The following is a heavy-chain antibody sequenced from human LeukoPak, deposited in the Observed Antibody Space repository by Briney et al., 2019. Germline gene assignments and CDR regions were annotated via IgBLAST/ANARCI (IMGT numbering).Heavy chain of an antibody. CDR1: GGSISSYY. CDR3: ARQCSGGSCYSYGMDV. CDR2: IYYSGST. D-gene: IGHD2-15*01. V-gene: IGHV4-59*08. J-gene: IGHJ6*02. Sequence: SETLSLTCTVSGGSISSYYWSWIRQPPGKGLEWIGYIYYSGSTNYNPSLKSRVTISVDTSKNQFSLKLSSVTAADTAVYYCARQCSGGSCYSYGMDVWGQGTTVTVSS.